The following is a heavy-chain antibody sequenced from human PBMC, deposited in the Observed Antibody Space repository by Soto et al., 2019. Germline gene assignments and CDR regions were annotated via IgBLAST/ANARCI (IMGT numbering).Heavy chain of an antibody. D-gene: IGHD2-15*01. Sequence: GGSLRLSCAASGLTFSSYGMHWVRQAPGKGLEWVAVIWYDGSNKYYADSVKGRFTISRDNSKNTLYLQMNSLRAEDTSVYYCARDGVDCSGGSCYLGYYYYGMDVWGQGTTVTVSS. CDR2: IWYDGSNK. CDR1: GLTFSSYG. J-gene: IGHJ6*02. CDR3: ARDGVDCSGGSCYLGYYYYGMDV. V-gene: IGHV3-33*01.